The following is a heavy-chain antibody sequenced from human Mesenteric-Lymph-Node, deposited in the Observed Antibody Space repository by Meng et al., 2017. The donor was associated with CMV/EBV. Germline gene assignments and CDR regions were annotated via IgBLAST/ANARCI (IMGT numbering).Heavy chain of an antibody. Sequence: GESLKISCTASGFTFSDSAMTWVRQTPGKGLEWVAGISGNGKGTYYADSVKGRFTISSDSSKNTLYLQMNSLRAEDTAVYYCARAVYCSSTSCYYGMDVWGQGTTVTVSS. D-gene: IGHD2-2*01. V-gene: IGHV3-23*01. J-gene: IGHJ6*02. CDR1: GFTFSDSA. CDR3: ARAVYCSSTSCYYGMDV. CDR2: ISGNGKGT.